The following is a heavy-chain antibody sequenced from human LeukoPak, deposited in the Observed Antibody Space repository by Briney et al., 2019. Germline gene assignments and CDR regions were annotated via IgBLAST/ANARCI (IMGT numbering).Heavy chain of an antibody. CDR2: INTSGTT. Sequence: SETLSLTCTVSGGSISSSSNSWGWIRQPAGKGLEWIGRINTSGTTNYNPSLKSRVTMSIDTSKNQFSLKLSSVTAADTAVYYCARGVGAYYMDVWGKGTTVTISS. J-gene: IGHJ6*03. V-gene: IGHV4-61*02. D-gene: IGHD1-26*01. CDR1: GGSISSSSNS. CDR3: ARGVGAYYMDV.